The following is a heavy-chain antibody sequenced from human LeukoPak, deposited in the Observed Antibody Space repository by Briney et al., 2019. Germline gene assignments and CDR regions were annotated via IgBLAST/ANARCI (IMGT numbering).Heavy chain of an antibody. CDR2: ISYDGSNK. J-gene: IGHJ4*02. CDR1: GFTFSSYA. D-gene: IGHD3-10*01. Sequence: GRSLRLSCAASGFTFSSYAMHWVRQAPGKGLEWVAVISYDGSNKYYADSVKGRFTISRDNSKNTLYLQMNSLRAEDTAVYYCARDSDPLEGFLFDYWGQGTLVTVSS. CDR3: ARDSDPLEGFLFDY. V-gene: IGHV3-30-3*01.